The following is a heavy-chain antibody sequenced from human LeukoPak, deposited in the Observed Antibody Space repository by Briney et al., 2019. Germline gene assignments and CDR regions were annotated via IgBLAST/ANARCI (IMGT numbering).Heavy chain of an antibody. V-gene: IGHV1-24*01. J-gene: IGHJ4*02. D-gene: IGHD3-10*01. CDR1: GYTLTELS. CDR3: ATDLVMVRGVNLFDY. CDR2: FDPEDGET. Sequence: ASMKVSCKVSGYTLTELSMHWVRQAPGKGLEWMGGFDPEDGETICAQKFQGRVTMTEDTSTDTAYMELSSLRSEDTAVYYCATDLVMVRGVNLFDYWGQGTLVTVSS.